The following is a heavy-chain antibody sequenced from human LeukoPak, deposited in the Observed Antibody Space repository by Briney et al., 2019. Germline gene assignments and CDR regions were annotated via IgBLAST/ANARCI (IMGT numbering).Heavy chain of an antibody. V-gene: IGHV3-48*01. Sequence: GGSLRLSCAASGFTFSSHSMNWVRQAPGRGLEWVSYISSSTSTIYYADSVKGRFTISRGNAKNSLYLQMNSLRAEDTAVYYCARDGSGFRGYCSSTSCSFDNWGQGTLVTVSS. D-gene: IGHD2-2*01. J-gene: IGHJ4*02. CDR2: ISSSTSTI. CDR3: ARDGSGFRGYCSSTSCSFDN. CDR1: GFTFSSHS.